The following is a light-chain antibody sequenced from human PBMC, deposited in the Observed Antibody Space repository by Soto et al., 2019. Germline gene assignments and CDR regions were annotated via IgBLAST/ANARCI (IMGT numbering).Light chain of an antibody. J-gene: IGKJ1*01. Sequence: EIGLTQSPPTLSLSPGERATLSCRASQSVSSYLAWYQQKPGQAPRLLIYDASNRATGIPARFSGSGSGTDFTLTISSLEPEDFAVYYCQQRSNWPRTFGQGTRWIS. CDR2: DAS. CDR3: QQRSNWPRT. V-gene: IGKV3-11*01. CDR1: QSVSSY.